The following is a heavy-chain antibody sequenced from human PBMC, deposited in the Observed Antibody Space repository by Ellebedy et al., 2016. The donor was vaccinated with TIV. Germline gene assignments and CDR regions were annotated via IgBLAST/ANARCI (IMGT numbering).Heavy chain of an antibody. CDR3: ARGMRVMSYYYGMDV. V-gene: IGHV3-48*04. CDR1: GFTFSTYS. Sequence: GESLKISCVASGFTFSTYSMNWVRQAPGKGLEWVSYISSISSAIYYADFVKGRFTISRDNAKNSLYLQMNSLRAEDTAVYHCARGMRVMSYYYGMDVWGQGTTVTVSS. J-gene: IGHJ6*02. CDR2: ISSISSAI. D-gene: IGHD3-16*01.